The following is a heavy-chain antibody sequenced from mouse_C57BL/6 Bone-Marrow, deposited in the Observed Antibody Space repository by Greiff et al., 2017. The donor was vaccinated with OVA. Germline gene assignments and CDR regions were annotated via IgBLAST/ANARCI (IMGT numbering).Heavy chain of an antibody. D-gene: IGHD2-5*01. Sequence: EVQLVESGGGLVKPGGSLKLSCAASGFTFSDYGMHWVRQAPEKGLEWVAYISSGSSTIYYADTVKGRFTISRDNAKNTLFLQMTSLRAEDTAMYYCARLYSNYDAMDYWGQGTSVTVSS. V-gene: IGHV5-17*01. CDR2: ISSGSSTI. CDR3: ARLYSNYDAMDY. J-gene: IGHJ4*01. CDR1: GFTFSDYG.